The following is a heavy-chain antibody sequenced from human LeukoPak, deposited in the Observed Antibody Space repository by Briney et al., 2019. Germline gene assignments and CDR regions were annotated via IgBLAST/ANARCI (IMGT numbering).Heavy chain of an antibody. CDR3: AKDQWYGSGSYPALAHPDY. CDR1: GFTFSSYG. V-gene: IGHV3-30*02. CDR2: IRYDGSNK. D-gene: IGHD3-10*01. J-gene: IGHJ4*02. Sequence: GGSLRLSCAASGFTFSSYGMHWVRQAPGKGLEWVAFIRYDGSNKYYADSVKGRFTISRDNSKNTLYLQMNSLRAEDTAVYYCAKDQWYGSGSYPALAHPDYWGQGTLVTVSS.